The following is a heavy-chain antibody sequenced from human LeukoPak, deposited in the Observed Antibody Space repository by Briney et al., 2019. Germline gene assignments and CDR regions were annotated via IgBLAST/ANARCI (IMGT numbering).Heavy chain of an antibody. CDR2: IDNSGFHI. J-gene: IGHJ4*02. D-gene: IGHD6-19*01. CDR3: AKTFTSGWAIFDS. CDR1: GFSFSKYD. V-gene: IGHV3-23*05. Sequence: GGSLRLSCAASGFSFSKYDLNWVRRAPGKGLEWISAIDNSGFHIYYADSVKGRFTISRDNAKNSLYLQMNSLRAEDTALYYCAKTFTSGWAIFDSWGQGTLVTVSS.